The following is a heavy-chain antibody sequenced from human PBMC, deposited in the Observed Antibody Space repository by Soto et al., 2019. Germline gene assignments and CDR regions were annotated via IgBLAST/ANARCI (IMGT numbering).Heavy chain of an antibody. D-gene: IGHD6-19*01. CDR2: IKSNGGNT. V-gene: IGHV3-64*07. Sequence: EVPLVESGGDLVQPGGSLKLSCAASGFTFNSYTMHWVRQAPGKGLEYVSSIKSNGGNTYYADSVKGRFTISRDDSRNTVSLQMGSLRVDDMAIYYCARDTTGWVQYWGRGTLVTVSS. CDR3: ARDTTGWVQY. CDR1: GFTFNSYT. J-gene: IGHJ4*02.